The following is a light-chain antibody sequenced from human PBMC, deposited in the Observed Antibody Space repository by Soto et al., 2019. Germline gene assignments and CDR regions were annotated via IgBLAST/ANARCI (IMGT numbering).Light chain of an antibody. CDR2: DVR. CDR3: ASYAGSYSLV. Sequence: QSALTQPRSVSGSPGQSVTISCTGSSSDVGGYNFVSWYQQHPGKVPKLMIYDVRKRPSGVPDRFSGSKSGNTASLTISGLQAEDEADYYCASYAGSYSLVLGGGTKLTVL. V-gene: IGLV2-11*01. J-gene: IGLJ2*01. CDR1: SSDVGGYNF.